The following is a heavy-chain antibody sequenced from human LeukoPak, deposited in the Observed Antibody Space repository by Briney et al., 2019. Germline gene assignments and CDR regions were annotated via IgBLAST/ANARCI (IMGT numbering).Heavy chain of an antibody. CDR2: ISSTGGTI. Sequence: GGSLRLSCAASGFTFSSNSVNWVRQAPGKGLEWVSYISSTGGTIYYADSMKGRFTISRDNSKNTLYLQMNSLRAEDTAVYYCAKDRGSGWYGDIDYWGQGTLVTVSS. V-gene: IGHV3-48*01. CDR1: GFTFSSNS. D-gene: IGHD6-19*01. J-gene: IGHJ4*02. CDR3: AKDRGSGWYGDIDY.